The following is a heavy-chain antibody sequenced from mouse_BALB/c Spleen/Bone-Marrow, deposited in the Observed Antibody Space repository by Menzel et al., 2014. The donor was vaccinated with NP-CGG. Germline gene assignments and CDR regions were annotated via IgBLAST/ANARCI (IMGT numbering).Heavy chain of an antibody. V-gene: IGHV1-69*02. D-gene: IGHD1-1*01. CDR3: TRVRGYGSRAWFAY. CDR2: IYPSDSYT. Sequence: QVQLQQSGAELVRPGASVKLSCKASGYTFTSYWINWVKQRPGQGLEWIGNIYPSDSYTNYNQKFKDKATLTVDKSSSTAYMQLSSPTPEDSAVYYFTRVRGYGSRAWFAYWGQGTLVTVSA. CDR1: GYTFTSYW. J-gene: IGHJ3*01.